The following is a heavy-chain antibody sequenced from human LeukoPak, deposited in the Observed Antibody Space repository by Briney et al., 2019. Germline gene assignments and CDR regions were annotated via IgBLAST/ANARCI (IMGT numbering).Heavy chain of an antibody. J-gene: IGHJ4*02. CDR2: ISSSSSYI. D-gene: IGHD2-15*01. Sequence: GGSLRLSCAASGFTFSSYEMNWVRQAPGKGLEWVSYISSSSSYIYYADSVKGRFTISRDNAKNSLYLQMNSLRAEDTAVYYCARAAYCSGGSCLNDYWGQGTLVAVSS. V-gene: IGHV3-21*05. CDR1: GFTFSSYE. CDR3: ARAAYCSGGSCLNDY.